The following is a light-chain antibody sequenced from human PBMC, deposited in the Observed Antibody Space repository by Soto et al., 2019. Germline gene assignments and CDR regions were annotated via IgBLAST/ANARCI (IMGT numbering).Light chain of an antibody. CDR1: QSISSW. Sequence: DIKMTQSPSTLSASVIDRVTITFLASQSISSWLAWFQQKPGKAPKLLMYDASSLESGVPSRFSGSGSGTEFTLTISSLQPDDFATYYCQQYGTYLWTFGQGTKV. CDR2: DAS. CDR3: QQYGTYLWT. J-gene: IGKJ1*01. V-gene: IGKV1-5*01.